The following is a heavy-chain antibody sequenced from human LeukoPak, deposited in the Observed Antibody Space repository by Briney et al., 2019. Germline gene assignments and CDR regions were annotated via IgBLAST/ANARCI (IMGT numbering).Heavy chain of an antibody. Sequence: SETLSLTCTVFGGSISSYYWSWIRQPPGKGLEWIGYIYYSGSTNYNPSLKSRVTISVDTSKNQFSLKLSSVTAADTAVYYCARPVPSRLGWFDPWGQGTLVTVSS. CDR3: ARPVPSRLGWFDP. J-gene: IGHJ5*02. CDR1: GGSISSYY. CDR2: IYYSGST. V-gene: IGHV4-59*08. D-gene: IGHD1-1*01.